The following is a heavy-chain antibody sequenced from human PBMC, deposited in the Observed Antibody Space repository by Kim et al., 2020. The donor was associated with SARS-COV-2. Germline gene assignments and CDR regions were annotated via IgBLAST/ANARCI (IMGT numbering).Heavy chain of an antibody. CDR1: GFTFSSYS. Sequence: GGSLRLSCAASGFTFSSYSMNWVRQAPGKGLEWVSSISSSSSYIYYADSVKGRFTISRDNAKNSLYLQMNSLRAEDTAVYYFARAEYTYYYVISGYWGRYWGQGSLVTVSS. CDR2: ISSSSSYI. D-gene: IGHD3-22*01. J-gene: IGHJ4*02. CDR3: ARAEYTYYYVISGYWGRY. V-gene: IGHV3-21*01.